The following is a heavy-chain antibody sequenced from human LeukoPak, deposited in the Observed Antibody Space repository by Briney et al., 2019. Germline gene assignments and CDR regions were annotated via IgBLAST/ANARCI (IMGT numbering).Heavy chain of an antibody. CDR2: IYYSGST. CDR3: ARELYAFDI. Sequence: SETLSLTCTVSGGSISSYYWSWIRQPPGKGLEWIGYIYYSGSTNYNPSLKSRVTISVDTSKNQISLKLSSVTAADTAVYYCARELYAFDIWGQGTMVTVSS. J-gene: IGHJ3*02. D-gene: IGHD2-8*01. V-gene: IGHV4-59*01. CDR1: GGSISSYY.